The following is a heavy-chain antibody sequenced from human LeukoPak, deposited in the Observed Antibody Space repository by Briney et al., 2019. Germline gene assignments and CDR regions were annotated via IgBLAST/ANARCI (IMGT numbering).Heavy chain of an antibody. D-gene: IGHD5-24*01. CDR1: GGSISSYY. Sequence: SETLSLTCTVSGGSISSYYWSWIRQPAGKGLEWIGRIYISGSGSTNYNPSLKSRVTMSVDTSKNQFSLKLSSVTAADTAVYYCARVRGGTYNHYFDYWGQGTLVTVSS. CDR2: IYISGSGST. J-gene: IGHJ4*02. V-gene: IGHV4-4*07. CDR3: ARVRGGTYNHYFDY.